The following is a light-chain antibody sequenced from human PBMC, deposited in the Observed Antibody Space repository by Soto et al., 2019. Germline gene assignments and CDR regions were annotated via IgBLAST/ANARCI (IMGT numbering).Light chain of an antibody. Sequence: EIVLTRSPATLSLSPGERATLSCRASQSVSSYLAWYQQKPGQAPRLLIYDASNRATGIPARFSGSGSGTDFTLTISSLEPEDFAVYYCQQRSNWQLTFGGGTKVDIK. CDR2: DAS. CDR1: QSVSSY. V-gene: IGKV3-11*01. J-gene: IGKJ4*01. CDR3: QQRSNWQLT.